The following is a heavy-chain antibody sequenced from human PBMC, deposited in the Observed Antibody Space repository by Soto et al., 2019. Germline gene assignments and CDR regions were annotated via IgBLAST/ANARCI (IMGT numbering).Heavy chain of an antibody. CDR2: ISYDGTDK. V-gene: IGHV3-30-3*01. J-gene: IGHJ4*01. CDR1: ESFGMFP. D-gene: IGHD4-17*01. CDR3: ARDRHYGDYPFDY. Sequence: PGGALRLFCAAPESFGMFPMHWVRQAPGKGLEWVALISYDGTDKYYADSVKGRFTISRDNSKNTVYLQMNRLRPEDTAVYYCARDRHYGDYPFDYW.